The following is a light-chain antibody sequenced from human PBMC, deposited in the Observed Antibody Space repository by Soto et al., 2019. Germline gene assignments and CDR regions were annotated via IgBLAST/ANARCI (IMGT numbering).Light chain of an antibody. V-gene: IGKV2-28*01. CDR3: MQPLENFRT. J-gene: IGKJ1*01. CDR2: LGS. Sequence: IVMTQSPLSPSVTPGEAASISCMSSARLLHKNGYNYVDWYMQKPGQSPQLLIYLGSNRASGVPDRFSGSGSDTYFTLEISRVEADDVGVYYCMQPLENFRTLGHGTKVDIK. CDR1: ARLLHKNGYNY.